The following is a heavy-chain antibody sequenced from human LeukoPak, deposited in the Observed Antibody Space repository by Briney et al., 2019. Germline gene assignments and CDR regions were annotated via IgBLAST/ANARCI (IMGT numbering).Heavy chain of an antibody. CDR2: INPKNGGT. CDR1: GYNYAHN. CDR3: VVSIQAAAIPAFDS. Sequence: ASVKVSCKASGYNYAHNIHWVRQAPGQGHEFMGWINPKNGGTKYAQNFQGRVTMTRDTSISTVYMELSSLGSDDTAVYYCVVSIQAAAIPAFDSWGQGTLVTVSS. V-gene: IGHV1-2*02. J-gene: IGHJ4*02. D-gene: IGHD6-25*01.